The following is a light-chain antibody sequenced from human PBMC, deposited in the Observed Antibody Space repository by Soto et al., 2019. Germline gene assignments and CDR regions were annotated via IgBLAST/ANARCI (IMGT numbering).Light chain of an antibody. J-gene: IGKJ1*01. CDR3: QQYGISPRT. CDR1: QSVSGRY. Sequence: EIVLTQSPGTLSLSPGERATLSCRASQSVSGRYSAWYQQKPGQAPRLLIYGASSRATGIPDRFSGSGSGTDFTLTISRLEPEDFAVYYCQQYGISPRTFGQGTKVEIK. V-gene: IGKV3-20*01. CDR2: GAS.